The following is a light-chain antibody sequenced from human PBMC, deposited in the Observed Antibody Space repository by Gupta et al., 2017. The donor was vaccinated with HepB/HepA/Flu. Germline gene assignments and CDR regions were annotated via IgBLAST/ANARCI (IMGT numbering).Light chain of an antibody. CDR3: TSYTSSNTWV. V-gene: IGLV2-14*03. CDR2: DVN. J-gene: IGLJ3*02. Sequence: QSALTQPASVSGSRGQSITISCTATSSDVGGYHYVSWYQQHPGKAPKRILYDVNNRPSGVSTRFSGSKSGTTASLTISYLQAEDEADYYCTSYTSSNTWVFGGGTKLTVL. CDR1: SSDVGGYHY.